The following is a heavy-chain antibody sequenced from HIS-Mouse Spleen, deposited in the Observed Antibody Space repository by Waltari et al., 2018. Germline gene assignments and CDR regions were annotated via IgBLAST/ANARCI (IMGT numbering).Heavy chain of an antibody. CDR1: GFSLSTSVMC. CDR2: IDWDDDK. CDR3: VRIAEGYSSGWYAFDY. Sequence: QVTLRESGPALVKPTQTLTLTCTFSGFSLSTSVMCVSWIRQPPGKALEWLARIDWDDDKYYSTSLKTRLTISKDTSKNHVVLTMTNMDPVDTATYYCVRIAEGYSSGWYAFDYWGQGTLVTVSS. J-gene: IGHJ4*02. D-gene: IGHD6-19*01. V-gene: IGHV2-70*15.